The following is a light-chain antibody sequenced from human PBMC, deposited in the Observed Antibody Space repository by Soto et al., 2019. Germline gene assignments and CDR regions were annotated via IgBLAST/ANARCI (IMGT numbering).Light chain of an antibody. CDR2: KNN. CDR3: QSYDNILSGPL. CDR1: SSNLGANYD. V-gene: IGLV1-40*01. Sequence: QSVLTQPPSVSGAPGQRVTLSCTGNSSNLGANYDVHWYQVLPGAGPRLLIYKNNNRPSGVPDRFSGSKSGTSASLAITGLRAEDEADYYCQSYDNILSGPLFGGGTKVTVL. J-gene: IGLJ3*02.